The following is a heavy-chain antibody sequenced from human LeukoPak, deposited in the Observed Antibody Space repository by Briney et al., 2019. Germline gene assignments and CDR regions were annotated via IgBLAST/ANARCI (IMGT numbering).Heavy chain of an antibody. J-gene: IGHJ4*02. CDR1: GFTFSDYY. CDR2: ISSSGSTI. CDR3: ARAKTSSSWTYVFDY. Sequence: PGGSLRLSCAASGFTFSDYYMSWIRQAPGKGLEWVSYISSSGSTIYYADSVKGRFTISRDNAKNSLYLQMNSLRAEDTAVYYCARAKTSSSWTYVFDYWGQGTLVTVSS. D-gene: IGHD6-13*01. V-gene: IGHV3-11*01.